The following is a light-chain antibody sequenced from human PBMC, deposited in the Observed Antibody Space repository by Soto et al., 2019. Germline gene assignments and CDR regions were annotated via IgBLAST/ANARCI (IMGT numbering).Light chain of an antibody. V-gene: IGLV2-14*01. CDR2: EVS. CDR1: SSDVGGYQD. CDR3: SSYSSVTTLWV. J-gene: IGLJ3*02. Sequence: QSALTQPASVSGSPGQSITISCTGTSSDVGGYQDVSWYQQHPGKVPKLLIYEVSNRPSGVSNRFSGSKSGNTASLTVSGLQAEDEADYYCSSYSSVTTLWVFGGGTKLTVL.